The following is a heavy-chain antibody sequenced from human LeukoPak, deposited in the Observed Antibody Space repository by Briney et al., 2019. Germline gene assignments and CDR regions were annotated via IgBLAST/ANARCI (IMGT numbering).Heavy chain of an antibody. CDR2: ISAYNGNT. Sequence: ASVKVSCKASGGTFSSYAISWVRQAPGQGLEWMGWISAYNGNTNYAQKLQGRVTMTTDTSTSTAYMELRSLRSDDTAVYYCARAIAVAALLDYWGQGTLVTVSS. V-gene: IGHV1-18*01. D-gene: IGHD6-19*01. CDR1: GGTFSSYA. J-gene: IGHJ4*02. CDR3: ARAIAVAALLDY.